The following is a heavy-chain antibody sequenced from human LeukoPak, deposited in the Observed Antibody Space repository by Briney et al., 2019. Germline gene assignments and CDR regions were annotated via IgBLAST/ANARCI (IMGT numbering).Heavy chain of an antibody. J-gene: IGHJ3*02. CDR3: AKGGYYASSGSYAFDI. D-gene: IGHD3-22*01. V-gene: IGHV3-30*18. Sequence: PGGSLRLSCAASGFTFSHYAMHWVRQAPGKGLDWVAVISYDGTNKYYVDSVKGRFTISRDNSKNTLYLQMNSLRAEDTAVYYCAKGGYYASSGSYAFDIWGQGTVVTGSS. CDR1: GFTFSHYA. CDR2: ISYDGTNK.